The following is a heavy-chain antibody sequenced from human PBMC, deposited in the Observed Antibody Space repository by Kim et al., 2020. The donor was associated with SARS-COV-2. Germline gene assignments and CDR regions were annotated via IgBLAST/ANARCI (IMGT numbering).Heavy chain of an antibody. CDR3: ARGRTGSPLMG. Sequence: SETLSLTCTVSGGSISSSSYYWGWIRQPPGKGLEWIGSIYYSGSTYYNPSLKSRVTISVDTSKNQFSLKLSSVTAADTAVYYCARGRTGSPLMGWGQGTLVTVSS. J-gene: IGHJ4*02. CDR1: GGSISSSSYY. D-gene: IGHD1-1*01. CDR2: IYYSGST. V-gene: IGHV4-39*01.